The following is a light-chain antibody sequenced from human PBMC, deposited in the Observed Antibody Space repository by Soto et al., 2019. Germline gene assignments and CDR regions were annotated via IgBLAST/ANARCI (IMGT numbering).Light chain of an antibody. CDR1: GSDIGGYNF. CDR3: SSYAGTNNRYV. J-gene: IGLJ1*01. CDR2: EVN. Sequence: QSVLTQPPSASGSPGQSVTISCTGTGSDIGGYNFVSWYQQRPGKVPKLIIYEVNKRPSGVPDRFSGSKSGNTASLTVSGLQADDEADYYCSSYAGTNNRYVFGTGTQLTVL. V-gene: IGLV2-8*01.